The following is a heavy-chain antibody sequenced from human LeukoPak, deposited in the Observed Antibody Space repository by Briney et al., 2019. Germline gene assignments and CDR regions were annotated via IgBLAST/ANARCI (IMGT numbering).Heavy chain of an antibody. Sequence: PSETLSLTCAVYGGSFSVYYWSWIRQPPGKGLEWIGEINHSGSTNYNPSLKSRVTISVDTSKNQFSLKLSSVTAADTAVYYCARGSKGSYTDGYFDYWGQGTLVTVSS. CDR2: INHSGST. V-gene: IGHV4-34*01. D-gene: IGHD3-10*01. CDR3: ARGSKGSYTDGYFDY. J-gene: IGHJ4*02. CDR1: GGSFSVYY.